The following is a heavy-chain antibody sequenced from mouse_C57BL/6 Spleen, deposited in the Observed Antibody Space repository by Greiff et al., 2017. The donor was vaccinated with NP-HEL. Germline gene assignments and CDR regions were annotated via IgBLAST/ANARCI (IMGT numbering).Heavy chain of an antibody. CDR3: ARGIYYDYDGVYAMDY. V-gene: IGHV1-9*01. J-gene: IGHJ4*01. D-gene: IGHD2-4*01. CDR2: ILPGSGST. Sequence: QVQLQQSGAELMKPGASVKLSCKATGYTFTGYWIEWVKQRPGHGLEWIGEILPGSGSTNYNEKFKGKATFTADTSSNTAYMQLSSLTTEDSAIYYCARGIYYDYDGVYAMDYWGQGTSVTVSS. CDR1: GYTFTGYW.